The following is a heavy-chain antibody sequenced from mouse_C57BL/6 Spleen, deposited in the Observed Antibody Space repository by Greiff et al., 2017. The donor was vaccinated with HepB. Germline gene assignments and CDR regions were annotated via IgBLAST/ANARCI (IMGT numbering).Heavy chain of an antibody. D-gene: IGHD2-4*01. CDR3: AREYEYSWFAY. CDR1: GYTFTSYW. Sequence: QVQLKQPGAELVKPGASVKMSCKASGYTFTSYWITWVKQRPGQGLEWIGEIYPGSGSTNYNEKFKSKATRTVDTSSSTASRQLSSLISEDSAVYDCAREYEYSWFAYWGQGTLVTVAA. CDR2: IYPGSGST. V-gene: IGHV1-55*01. J-gene: IGHJ3*01.